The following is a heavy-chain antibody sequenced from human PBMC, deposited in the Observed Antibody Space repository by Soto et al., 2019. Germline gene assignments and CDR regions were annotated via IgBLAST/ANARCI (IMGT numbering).Heavy chain of an antibody. Sequence: ESGGGLVKPGGSLRLSCAASGFTFSNAWMNWVRQAPGKGLEWVGRIKSKTDGGTTDYAAPVKGRFTISRDDSKNTLYLQMNSLKTEDTAVYYCTTENSYYDFWSGYFSFDYWGQGTLVTVSS. CDR2: IKSKTDGGTT. D-gene: IGHD3-3*01. J-gene: IGHJ4*02. V-gene: IGHV3-15*07. CDR3: TTENSYYDFWSGYFSFDY. CDR1: GFTFSNAW.